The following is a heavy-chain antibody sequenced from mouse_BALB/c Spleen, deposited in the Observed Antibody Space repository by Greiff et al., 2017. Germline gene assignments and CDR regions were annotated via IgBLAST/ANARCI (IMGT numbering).Heavy chain of an antibody. CDR3: ARYDYDRNAMDY. V-gene: IGHV5-6-5*01. Sequence: EVKVEESGGGLVKPGGSLKLSCAASGFTFSSYAMSWVRQTPEKRLEWVASISSGGSTYYPDSVKGRFTISRDNARNILYLQMSSLRSEDTAMYYCARYDYDRNAMDYWGQGTSVTVSS. D-gene: IGHD2-4*01. CDR1: GFTFSSYA. CDR2: ISSGGST. J-gene: IGHJ4*01.